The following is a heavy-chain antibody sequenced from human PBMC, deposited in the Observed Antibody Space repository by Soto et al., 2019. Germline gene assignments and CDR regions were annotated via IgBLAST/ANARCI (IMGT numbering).Heavy chain of an antibody. J-gene: IGHJ3*02. Sequence: QVQLVQSGAEVKKPGASVKVSCKASGYTFTSYDINWVRQATGQGLEWMGWMNPNSGNTGYAQKFQGRVTMTRNTSISTDYMELSSLRSEDTAVYYCARHIAAAGNDAFDIWGQGTMVTVSS. V-gene: IGHV1-8*01. D-gene: IGHD6-13*01. CDR1: GYTFTSYD. CDR2: MNPNSGNT. CDR3: ARHIAAAGNDAFDI.